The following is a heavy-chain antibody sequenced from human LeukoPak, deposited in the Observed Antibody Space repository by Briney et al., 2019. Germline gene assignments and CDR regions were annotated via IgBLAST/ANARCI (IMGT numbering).Heavy chain of an antibody. J-gene: IGHJ4*02. CDR1: GGTFNNYA. D-gene: IGHD5-18*01. CDR3: ATGYNFGPGGFDF. CDR2: IIPIFGTV. Sequence: SVKVSCKASGGTFNNYAIIWVRQAPGQGLEWMGGIIPIFGTVKIAQKFQGRVTITADESTSTAYMDLSSLRSEDTAVYYYATGYNFGPGGFDFWGQGTLVTVSS. V-gene: IGHV1-69*01.